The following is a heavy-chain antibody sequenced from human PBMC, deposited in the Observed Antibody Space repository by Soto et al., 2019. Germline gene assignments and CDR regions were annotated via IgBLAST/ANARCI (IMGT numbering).Heavy chain of an antibody. V-gene: IGHV4-59*01. CDR1: GGSISSYY. Sequence: SETLSLTCTVSGGSISSYYWSWIRQPPGKGLEWIGYIYYSGSTNYNPSLKSRVTISVDTSKNQFSLKLSSVTAADTAVYYCASITYYDILTGYPHADFYYYYMDVWGKGTTVTVSS. J-gene: IGHJ6*03. CDR2: IYYSGST. CDR3: ASITYYDILTGYPHADFYYYYMDV. D-gene: IGHD3-9*01.